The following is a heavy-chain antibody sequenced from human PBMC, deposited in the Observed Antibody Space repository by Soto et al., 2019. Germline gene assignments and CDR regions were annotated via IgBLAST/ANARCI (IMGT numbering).Heavy chain of an antibody. V-gene: IGHV1-18*04. CDR3: ARDGPSSLQWELLEAFDI. J-gene: IGHJ3*02. CDR1: GYTFTSYG. CDR2: ISAYNGNT. Sequence: GASVKVSCKASGYTFTSYGISWVRQAPVQGLEWMGWISAYNGNTNYAQKLQGRVTMTTDTSTSTAYMELRSLRSDDTAVYYCARDGPSSLQWELLEAFDIWGQGTMVTVSS. D-gene: IGHD1-26*01.